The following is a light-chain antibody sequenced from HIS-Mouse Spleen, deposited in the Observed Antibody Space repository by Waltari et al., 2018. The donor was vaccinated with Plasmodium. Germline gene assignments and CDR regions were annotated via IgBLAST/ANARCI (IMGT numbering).Light chain of an antibody. CDR3: DSTDSSGNQRV. V-gene: IGLV3-10*01. CDR1: ALPRKY. Sequence: SYELPHPPSVSVSPGQTASSTCSGDALPRKYAYWYQQKSGLAPVLVIYEDSKRPSGTTGRLSSTSAGTMATMTISGGQGEDEAEYYSDSTDSSGNQRVFGGGPKLTVL. CDR2: EDS. J-gene: IGLJ3*02.